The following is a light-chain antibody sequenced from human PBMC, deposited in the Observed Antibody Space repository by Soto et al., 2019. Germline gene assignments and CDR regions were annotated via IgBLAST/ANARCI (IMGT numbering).Light chain of an antibody. Sequence: QSVLTQPPSVSGAPGQRVTISCTGSSSNIGAGYDVHWYQQLPGTAPKLLIYGSSNRPSGVPDRFSGSKSGTSASLAIPGLQAEDEADYSCQSYASSLSAYVFGTGTKLTVL. CDR3: QSYASSLSAYV. CDR1: SSNIGAGYD. V-gene: IGLV1-40*01. CDR2: GSS. J-gene: IGLJ1*01.